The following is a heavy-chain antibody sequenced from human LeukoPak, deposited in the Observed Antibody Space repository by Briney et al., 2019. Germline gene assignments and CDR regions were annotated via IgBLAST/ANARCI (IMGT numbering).Heavy chain of an antibody. D-gene: IGHD1-26*01. V-gene: IGHV1-46*01. CDR3: ARGRIVGATGGYDAFDI. CDR2: INPSGGST. J-gene: IGHJ3*02. Sequence: GASVKVSCKASGYTFTSYYMHWMRQAPGQGLEWMGIINPSGGSTSYAQKFQGRVTMTRDMSTSTVYMELSSLRSEDTAVYYCARGRIVGATGGYDAFDIWGQGTLVTVSS. CDR1: GYTFTSYY.